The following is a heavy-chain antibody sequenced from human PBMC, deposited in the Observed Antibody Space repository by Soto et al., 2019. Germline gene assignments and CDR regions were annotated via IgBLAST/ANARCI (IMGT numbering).Heavy chain of an antibody. V-gene: IGHV3-23*01. CDR2: ISGSGGGT. J-gene: IGHJ4*02. Sequence: GGSLRLSCAASGFTFSSYAMSWVRQAPGKGLEWVSSISGSGGGTYYADSVKGRFTISRDNSKNTLYMQMNSLRAEDTAVYYCARDRIPPDYYFDYWGRGILVTVSS. CDR1: GFTFSSYA. CDR3: ARDRIPPDYYFDY.